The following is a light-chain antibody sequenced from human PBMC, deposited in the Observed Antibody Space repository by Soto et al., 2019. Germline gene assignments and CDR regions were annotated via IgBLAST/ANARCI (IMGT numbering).Light chain of an antibody. Sequence: QSALTQPPSASGSPGQSVTISCTGTGSVVGDYNYVSWYQQHPGKAPKLMIYEVSKRPSGVPDRFSGSKSGNTASLTVSGLQAEDEANYYCSSYTGSSYVFGTGTKVTVL. CDR3: SSYTGSSYV. V-gene: IGLV2-8*01. CDR2: EVS. J-gene: IGLJ1*01. CDR1: GSVVGDYNY.